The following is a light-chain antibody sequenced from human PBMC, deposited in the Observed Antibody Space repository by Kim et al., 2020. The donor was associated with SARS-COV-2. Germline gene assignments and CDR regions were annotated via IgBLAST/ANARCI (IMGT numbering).Light chain of an antibody. CDR1: QSVSSSY. J-gene: IGKJ1*01. CDR3: QQYGNSPGT. Sequence: SPGETAALACRASQSVSSSYLAWYQQRPGQAPRLLIYDASSRATGIPARFSGSGSGTDFTLTISRLEPEDFAVYFCQQYGNSPGTFGQGTKVDIK. V-gene: IGKV3-20*01. CDR2: DAS.